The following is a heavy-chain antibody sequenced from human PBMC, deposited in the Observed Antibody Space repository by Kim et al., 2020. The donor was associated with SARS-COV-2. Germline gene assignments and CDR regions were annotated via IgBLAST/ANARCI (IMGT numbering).Heavy chain of an antibody. Sequence: GGSLRLSCAASGFTFSSYAMSWVRQAPGKGLEWVSAISGSGGSTYYADSVKGRFTISRDNSKNTLYLQMNSLRAEDTAVYYCANVVAEVVFGYWGQGTLVTVSS. CDR2: ISGSGGST. V-gene: IGHV3-23*01. CDR3: ANVVAEVVFGY. J-gene: IGHJ4*02. CDR1: GFTFSSYA. D-gene: IGHD2-15*01.